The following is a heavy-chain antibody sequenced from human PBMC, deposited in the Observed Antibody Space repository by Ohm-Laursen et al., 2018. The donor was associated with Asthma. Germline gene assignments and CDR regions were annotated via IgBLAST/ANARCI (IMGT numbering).Heavy chain of an antibody. J-gene: IGHJ4*02. D-gene: IGHD6-19*01. CDR1: GFTFSSYA. V-gene: IGHV3-30-3*01. CDR3: ARSSSGLDY. CDR2: ISYDGSNK. Sequence: SLRLSCAASGFTFSSYAMHWVRQAPGKGLEWVAVISYDGSNKYYADSVKGRFTISRDNSKNTLYLQMNSLRAEDTAVYYCARSSSGLDYWGQGTLVTVSS.